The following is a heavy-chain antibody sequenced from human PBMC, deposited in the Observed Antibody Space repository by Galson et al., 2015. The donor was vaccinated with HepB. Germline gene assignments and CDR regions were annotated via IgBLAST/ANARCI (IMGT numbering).Heavy chain of an antibody. J-gene: IGHJ6*02. V-gene: IGHV3-48*01. CDR1: GFTFSSYS. Sequence: SLRLSCAASGFTFSSYSMNWVRRAPGKGLEWVSYISSSSSTIYYADSVKGRFTISRDNAKNSLYLQMNSLRAEDTAVYYCARVPAPYLYYGMDVWGQGTTVTVSS. CDR2: ISSSSSTI. CDR3: ARVPAPYLYYGMDV.